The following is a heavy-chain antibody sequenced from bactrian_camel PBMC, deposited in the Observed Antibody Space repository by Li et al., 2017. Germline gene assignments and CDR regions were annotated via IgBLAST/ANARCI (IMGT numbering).Heavy chain of an antibody. CDR1: GYTYRRYC. CDR3: AAGGCYYADYDVPRPQGLVPMQSQEYKY. J-gene: IGHJ4*01. V-gene: IGHV3S63*01. Sequence: VQLVESGGGSVQAGGSLRLSCVASGYTYRRYCMGWFRQAPGKEREGFQFIASASDGRTSYADSVKGRFTIARDNAKNTLLLQMDSLKPEDSGMYYCAAGGCYYADYDVPRPQGLVPMQSQEYKYWGQGTQVTVS. D-gene: IGHD4*01. CDR2: IASASDGRT.